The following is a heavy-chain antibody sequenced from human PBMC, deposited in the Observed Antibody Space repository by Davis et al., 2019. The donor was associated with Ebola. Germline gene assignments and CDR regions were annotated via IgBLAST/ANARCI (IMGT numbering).Heavy chain of an antibody. CDR2: IKQDGSEK. CDR1: EFTFSTYW. V-gene: IGHV3-7*01. Sequence: GGSLRLSCAASEFTFSTYWMSWVRQAPGKGLEWVANIKQDGSEKYYVDSVKGRFTISRDNAKNSLYLQMNSLRAEDTAVYYCARGRSAGIDYWGQGTLVTVSS. J-gene: IGHJ4*02. CDR3: ARGRSAGIDY.